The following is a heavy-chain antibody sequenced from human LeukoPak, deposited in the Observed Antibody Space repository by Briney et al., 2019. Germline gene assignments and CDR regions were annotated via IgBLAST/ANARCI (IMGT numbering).Heavy chain of an antibody. CDR1: GGSISSGDYY. Sequence: PSETLSLTCTVSGGSISSGDYYWSWIRQPPGKGLEWIGYIYYSGSTYYNPSLKSRVTISVDTSKNQFSLKLNSVTAADTVVYYCARDRSYGSGIDPWGQGTLVTVSS. J-gene: IGHJ5*02. CDR3: ARDRSYGSGIDP. D-gene: IGHD3-10*01. V-gene: IGHV4-30-4*01. CDR2: IYYSGST.